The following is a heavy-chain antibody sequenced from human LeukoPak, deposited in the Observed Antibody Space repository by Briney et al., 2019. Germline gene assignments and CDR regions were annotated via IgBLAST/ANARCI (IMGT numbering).Heavy chain of an antibody. CDR1: GFTFSSCA. J-gene: IGHJ4*02. V-gene: IGHV3-23*01. Sequence: GGSLRLSCEASGFTFSSCAMSWVRQAPGKGLEWVSAISGSGGSTYYADSVKGRFTISRDNSKNTLYLQMNSLRAEDTAVYYCAKADALNYFDYWGQGTLVTVSS. CDR3: AKADALNYFDY. D-gene: IGHD3-16*01. CDR2: ISGSGGST.